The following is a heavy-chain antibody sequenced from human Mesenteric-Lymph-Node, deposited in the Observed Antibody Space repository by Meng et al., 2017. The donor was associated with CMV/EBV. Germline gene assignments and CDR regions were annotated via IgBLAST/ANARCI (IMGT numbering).Heavy chain of an antibody. J-gene: IGHJ4*02. Sequence: GESLKISCAASGFTVSSNYMSWVRQAPGKGLEWVSVIYSCGSTYYADSVRGRFTISRDNSKDTLYLQMSSLRAEDTAVYYCAKKAVYYASGRSPFDYWGQGKLVTVSS. CDR3: AKKAVYYASGRSPFDY. CDR2: IYSCGST. D-gene: IGHD3-10*01. CDR1: GFTVSSNY. V-gene: IGHV3-53*01.